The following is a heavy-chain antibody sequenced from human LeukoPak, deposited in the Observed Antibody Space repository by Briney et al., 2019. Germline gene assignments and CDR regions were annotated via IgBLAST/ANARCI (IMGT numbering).Heavy chain of an antibody. CDR1: GFTFSSYS. Sequence: GGSLRLSCAASGFTFSSYSVNWVRQAPGKGLEWVSSISSSSSYIYYADSVKGRFTISRDNAKNSLYLQMNSLRAEDTAVYYCARDRVAVAGNFDYWGQGTLVTVSS. CDR3: ARDRVAVAGNFDY. D-gene: IGHD6-19*01. CDR2: ISSSSSYI. J-gene: IGHJ4*02. V-gene: IGHV3-21*01.